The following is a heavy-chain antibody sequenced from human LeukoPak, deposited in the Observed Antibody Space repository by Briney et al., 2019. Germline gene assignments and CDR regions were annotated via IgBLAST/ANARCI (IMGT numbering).Heavy chain of an antibody. CDR3: ARGIVGVVVAATESDGFDP. V-gene: IGHV4-34*01. J-gene: IGHJ5*02. CDR2: INHGGST. D-gene: IGHD2-15*01. CDR1: GGSFSGYY. Sequence: SETLSLTCAVYGGSFSGYYWSWIRQPPGKGLEWIGEINHGGSTNYYPSLKSRVTRSVDTSKNQFSLKLSSVTAADTALYYCARGIVGVVVAATESDGFDPWGQGTLVTVSS.